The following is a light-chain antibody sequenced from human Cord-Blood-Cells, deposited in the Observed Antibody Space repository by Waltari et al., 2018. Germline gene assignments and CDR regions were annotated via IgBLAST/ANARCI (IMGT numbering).Light chain of an antibody. CDR3: CSYAGSSNWV. J-gene: IGLJ3*02. V-gene: IGLV2-23*01. Sequence: QSALPQPASVSGSPGQSITISCPGTSSDVGSYNLVPWYHQHPGNAPKLMIDEGSKRPSGVSNRFSGSKSGNTASLTSSGLQAEDEADYYCCSYAGSSNWVFGGGTKLTVL. CDR2: EGS. CDR1: SSDVGSYNL.